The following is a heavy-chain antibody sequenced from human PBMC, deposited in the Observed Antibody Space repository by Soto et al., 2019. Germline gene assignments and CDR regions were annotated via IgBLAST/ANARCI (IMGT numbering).Heavy chain of an antibody. J-gene: IGHJ6*02. V-gene: IGHV1-69*01. Sequence: QVQLVQSGAEVKKPGSSVKVSCKASGGTFSSYAISWVRQAPGQGLEWMGGIIPIFGTANYAQKFQGRVTITADESTSTAYMELSSLRSEDTAVYYCARYLSWGGSYRTAHYGMDVWGQGTTVTVSS. D-gene: IGHD1-26*01. CDR2: IIPIFGTA. CDR1: GGTFSSYA. CDR3: ARYLSWGGSYRTAHYGMDV.